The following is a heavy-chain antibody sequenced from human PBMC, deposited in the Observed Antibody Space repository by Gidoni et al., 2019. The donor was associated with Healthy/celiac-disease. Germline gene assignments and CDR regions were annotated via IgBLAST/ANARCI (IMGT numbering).Heavy chain of an antibody. CDR2: IWYDGSNK. CDR1: GFTFSSYG. Sequence: QVQLVESGGGVVQPGRSLRLSCAASGFTFSSYGMHWVRQAPGKNLEWVAVIWYDGSNKYYADSVKGRFTISRDNSKNTLYLQMNSLRAEDTAVYYCARERGVDSYYYYGMDVWGQGTTVTVSS. V-gene: IGHV3-33*01. D-gene: IGHD3-10*01. J-gene: IGHJ6*02. CDR3: ARERGVDSYYYYGMDV.